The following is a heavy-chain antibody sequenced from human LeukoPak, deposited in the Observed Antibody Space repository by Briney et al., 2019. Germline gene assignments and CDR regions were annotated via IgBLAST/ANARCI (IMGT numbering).Heavy chain of an antibody. CDR1: GFTFSSYS. CDR3: ARGLGYNYGTGQPDY. Sequence: SGGSLRLSCAASGFTFSSYSMNWVRQAPGKGLEWVSSISSSSSYIYYADSVKGRFTISRDNAKNSLYLQMNSLRAEDTAVYYCARGLGYNYGTGQPDYWGQGTLVTVSS. V-gene: IGHV3-21*01. D-gene: IGHD5-18*01. J-gene: IGHJ4*02. CDR2: ISSSSSYI.